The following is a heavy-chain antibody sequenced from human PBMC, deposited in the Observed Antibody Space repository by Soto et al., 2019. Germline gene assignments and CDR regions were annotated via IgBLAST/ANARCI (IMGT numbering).Heavy chain of an antibody. CDR2: ISYSGST. V-gene: IGHV4-59*01. CDR1: GDSINNYF. D-gene: IGHD5-18*01. Sequence: QVQLQESGPGLVKPSENMSLTCTISGDSINNYFWNWIRQTPGKGLEWIGYISYSGSTSYNPSLQSRVTISSDTSKNHFSLKLSSVTAADTAVYYCARARQRDTGRGLDVWGQGTTVTVSS. J-gene: IGHJ6*02. CDR3: ARARQRDTGRGLDV.